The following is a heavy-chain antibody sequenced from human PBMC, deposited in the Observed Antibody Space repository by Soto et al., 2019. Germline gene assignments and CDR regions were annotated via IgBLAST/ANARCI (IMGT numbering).Heavy chain of an antibody. CDR1: GWSFSGYY. V-gene: IGHV4-34*01. CDR2: INHSGST. D-gene: IGHD2-2*02. CDR3: AIAAIGAFDI. J-gene: IGHJ3*02. Sequence: PSETLSLTCAVYGWSFSGYYWSWIRQPPGRGLEWIGEINHSGSTNYNPSLKSRVTISVDTSKNQFSLKLSSVTAADTAVYYCAIAAIGAFDIWGQGTMVIVSS.